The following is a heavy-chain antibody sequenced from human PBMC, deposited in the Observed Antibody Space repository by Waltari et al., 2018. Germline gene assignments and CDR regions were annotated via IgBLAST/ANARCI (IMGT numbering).Heavy chain of an antibody. Sequence: QVQLVQSGAEVKKPGASVKVSCKASGYTFTSYAMHWVRQAPGQRLEYMGWFNIGKGNTKYSQKFQGRVTITRDTSATTAYMELCSLRSEDTAVYYCARDNAVTEGYYYSGLDVWGQGTTVTVSS. CDR2: FNIGKGNT. J-gene: IGHJ6*02. D-gene: IGHD2-21*02. CDR3: ARDNAVTEGYYYSGLDV. CDR1: GYTFTSYA. V-gene: IGHV1-3*04.